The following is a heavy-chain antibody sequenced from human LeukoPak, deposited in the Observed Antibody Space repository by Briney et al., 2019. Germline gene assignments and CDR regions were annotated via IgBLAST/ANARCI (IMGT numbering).Heavy chain of an antibody. CDR3: AKGTGVRGALGAFDI. CDR1: GFTFSSYA. J-gene: IGHJ3*02. CDR2: IGGSGGST. D-gene: IGHD3-10*01. Sequence: GGSLRLSCAASGFTFSSYAMSWVRQAPGKGLEWVSAIGGSGGSTYYADSVKGRFTISRDNSKNTLYLQMNSLRAEDTAVYYCAKGTGVRGALGAFDIWGQGTMVTVSS. V-gene: IGHV3-23*01.